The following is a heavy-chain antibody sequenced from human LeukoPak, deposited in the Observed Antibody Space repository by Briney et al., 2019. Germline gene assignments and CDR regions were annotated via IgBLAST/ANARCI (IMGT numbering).Heavy chain of an antibody. CDR3: ARDAPYCTSTSCYHMDV. D-gene: IGHD2-2*01. CDR2: ISSSSSYK. CDR1: GFTFSSYT. V-gene: IGHV3-21*04. J-gene: IGHJ6*03. Sequence: PGGSLRLSCAASGFTFSSYTMNWVRQAPGKGLEGGSSISSSSSYKYYADSMKGRFTIYRDNDKNSLYLQMNSLRPEDTAVYYCARDAPYCTSTSCYHMDVWGKGTTVTISS.